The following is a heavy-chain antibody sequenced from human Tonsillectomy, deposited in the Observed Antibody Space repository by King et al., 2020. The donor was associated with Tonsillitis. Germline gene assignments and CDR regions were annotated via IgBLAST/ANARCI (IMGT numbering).Heavy chain of an antibody. V-gene: IGHV4-30-2*01. J-gene: IGHJ4*02. CDR1: GGSISSGGYS. Sequence: LQLQESGSGLVKPSQTLSLTCAVSGGSISSGGYSWSWIRQPPGKGLEWIGYIYHSGSTYYNPSLKSRVTISVDRSKNQFSLKLSSVTAADTAVYYCASAPCGCDCYSAAQFDYWGQGTLVTVSS. CDR2: IYHSGST. CDR3: ASAPCGCDCYSAAQFDY. D-gene: IGHD2-21*02.